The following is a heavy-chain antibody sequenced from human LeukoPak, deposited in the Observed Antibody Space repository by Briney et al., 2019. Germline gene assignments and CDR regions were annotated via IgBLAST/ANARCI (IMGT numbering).Heavy chain of an antibody. CDR3: ARGSSSHAGAFDI. D-gene: IGHD6-6*01. Sequence: SVKVSCKASGGTFSSYAISWVRQAPGQGLEWMGGIIPIFGTANYAQRFQGRVTITADESTSTAYMELSSLRSEDTAVYYCARGSSSHAGAFDIWGQGTMVTVSS. V-gene: IGHV1-69*13. CDR1: GGTFSSYA. CDR2: IIPIFGTA. J-gene: IGHJ3*02.